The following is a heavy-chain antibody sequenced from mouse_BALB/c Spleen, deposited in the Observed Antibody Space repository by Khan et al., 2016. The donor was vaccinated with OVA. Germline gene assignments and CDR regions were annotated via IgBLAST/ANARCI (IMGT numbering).Heavy chain of an antibody. Sequence: QVQLKESGPGLVAPSQSLSITCTVSGFSLTDYGVNWVRQPPGKGLEWLGMIWGDGSTDYNSALKSRLSISKDNSKSQVFLKMNSLQTDDTASYYCAINYYGSSFYFDDWGQGTTLTVSS. D-gene: IGHD1-1*01. CDR1: GFSLTDYG. CDR2: IWGDGST. V-gene: IGHV2-6-7*01. CDR3: AINYYGSSFYFDD. J-gene: IGHJ2*01.